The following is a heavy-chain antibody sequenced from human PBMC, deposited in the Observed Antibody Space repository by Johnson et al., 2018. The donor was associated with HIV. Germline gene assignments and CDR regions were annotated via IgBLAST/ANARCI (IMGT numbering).Heavy chain of an antibody. CDR3: ARDDIRDGKSFDI. CDR2: ISYDGSNK. V-gene: IGHV3-30*04. J-gene: IGHJ3*02. Sequence: QVQLVESGGGVVQPGRSLRLSCAASGFTFSNYGMHWVRQAPGKWLEWVAVISYDGSNKYYADSVKGRFTISRDNSKNTLYLQMNSLSAEDTAVYYCARDDIRDGKSFDIWGQGTMVTVSS. CDR1: GFTFSNYG.